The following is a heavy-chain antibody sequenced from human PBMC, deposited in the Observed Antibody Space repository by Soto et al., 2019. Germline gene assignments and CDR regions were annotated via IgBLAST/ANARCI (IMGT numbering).Heavy chain of an antibody. CDR1: GGSFSAYY. CDR2: INHSGST. V-gene: IGHV4-34*01. CDR3: ATSRHMDV. J-gene: IGHJ6*02. Sequence: QVQLQQWGAGLLKPSETLSLTCAVYGGSFSAYYWSWIRQSPRKGLEWIGEINHSGSTNYNPSLKSRLTISVDTSKNQFSLKLSSVTAADTAVYFFATSRHMDVWGQGTTVTVSS.